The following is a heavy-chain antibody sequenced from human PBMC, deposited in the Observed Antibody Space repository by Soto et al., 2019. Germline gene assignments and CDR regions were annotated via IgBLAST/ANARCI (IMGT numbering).Heavy chain of an antibody. CDR1: GGSFSGYF. CDR3: ARDRQYYHFWGGYQNEGPYGMDV. V-gene: IGHV4-34*01. D-gene: IGHD3-3*02. Sequence: PSETLSLTCAVYGGSFSGYFWTWIRQAPGKGLEWIGKINHSGGTNYNSSLKSRVTISVDTSKNQFSLILSSVTAADTAVYYCARDRQYYHFWGGYQNEGPYGMDVWGQGTTVTVSS. J-gene: IGHJ6*02. CDR2: INHSGGT.